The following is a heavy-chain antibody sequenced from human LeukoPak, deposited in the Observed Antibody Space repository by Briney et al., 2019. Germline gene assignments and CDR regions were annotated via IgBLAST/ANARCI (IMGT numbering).Heavy chain of an antibody. CDR1: GFSFSNYA. Sequence: PGGSLRLSCTASGFSFSNYAMSWVRQAPGKGLEWVSAISGSGGSTYYADSVKGRFTISRDNSKNTLYLQMNSLRAEDTAVYYCAKDFEDSYGYLRYVTTTVPGGYWGQGTLVTVSS. CDR3: AKDFEDSYGYLRYVTTTVPGGY. CDR2: ISGSGGST. V-gene: IGHV3-23*01. D-gene: IGHD5-18*01. J-gene: IGHJ4*02.